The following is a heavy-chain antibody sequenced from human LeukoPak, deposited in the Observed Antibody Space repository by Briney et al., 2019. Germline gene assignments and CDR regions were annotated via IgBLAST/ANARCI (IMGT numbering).Heavy chain of an antibody. D-gene: IGHD3-22*01. CDR1: GGSFSGYY. CDR2: INHSGST. CDR3: ANYYDSSGYSGFDY. Sequence: ASETLSLTCAVYGGSFSGYYWSWIRQPPGKGLEWSGEINHSGSTNYNPSLKSRVTISVDTSKNQFSLKLSSVTAADTAVYYCANYYDSSGYSGFDYWGQGTLVTVSS. J-gene: IGHJ4*02. V-gene: IGHV4-34*01.